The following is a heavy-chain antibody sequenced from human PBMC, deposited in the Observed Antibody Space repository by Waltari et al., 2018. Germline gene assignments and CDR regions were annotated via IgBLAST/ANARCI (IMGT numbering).Heavy chain of an antibody. CDR1: GGSISSGSYY. J-gene: IGHJ2*01. CDR3: ARSPARYFDL. V-gene: IGHV4-61*09. Sequence: QVQLQESGPGLVKPSQTLSLTCTVSGGSISSGSYYWSWIRQPAGKRLEWIGYIYTSGRTNYNPSLKSRVTISVDTSKNQFSLKLSSVTAADTAVYYCARSPARYFDLWGRGALVTVSS. CDR2: IYTSGRT.